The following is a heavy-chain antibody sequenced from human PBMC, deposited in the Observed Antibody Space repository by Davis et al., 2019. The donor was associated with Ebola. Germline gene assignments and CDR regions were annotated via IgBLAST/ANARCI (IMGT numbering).Heavy chain of an antibody. J-gene: IGHJ4*02. V-gene: IGHV4-39*07. CDR2: IYYSGST. D-gene: IGHD4-17*01. Sequence: SETLSLTCTVSGGSISSSSYYWGWIRQPPGKGLEWIGSIYYSGSTYYNPSLKSRVTISVDTSKNQFSLKLSSVTAEDTAVYYCAKEQVTTPSYWGQGTLVTVSS. CDR1: GGSISSSSYY. CDR3: AKEQVTTPSY.